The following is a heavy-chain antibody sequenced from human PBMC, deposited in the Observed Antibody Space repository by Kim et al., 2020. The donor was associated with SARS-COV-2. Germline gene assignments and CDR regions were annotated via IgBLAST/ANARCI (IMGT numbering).Heavy chain of an antibody. CDR1: GFTFSSYG. J-gene: IGHJ6*02. CDR3: ARDRAPGGEWLRDYYYYGMDV. V-gene: IGHV3-33*01. Sequence: GGSLRLSCAASGFTFSSYGMHWVRQAPGKGLEWVAVIWYDGSNKYYADSVKGRFTISRDNSKNTLYLQMNSLRAEDTAVYYCARDRAPGGEWLRDYYYYGMDVWGQGTTVTVSS. CDR2: IWYDGSNK. D-gene: IGHD5-12*01.